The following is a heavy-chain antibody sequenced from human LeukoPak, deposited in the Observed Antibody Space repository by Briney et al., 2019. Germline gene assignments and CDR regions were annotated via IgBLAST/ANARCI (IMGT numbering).Heavy chain of an antibody. CDR2: TYYSGST. D-gene: IGHD5-24*01. V-gene: IGHV4-39*07. Sequence: SETLSLTCTVSGGSISSSSYYWGWIRQPPGKGLEWIGSTYYSGSTYYNPSLKSRVTISVDTSKNQFSLKLSSVTAADTAVYYCARDGEMATIENYFAYWGQGTLVTVSS. J-gene: IGHJ4*02. CDR3: ARDGEMATIENYFAY. CDR1: GGSISSSSYY.